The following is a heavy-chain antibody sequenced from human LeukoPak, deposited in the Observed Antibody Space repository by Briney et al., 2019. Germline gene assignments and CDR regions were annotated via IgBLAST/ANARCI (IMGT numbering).Heavy chain of an antibody. D-gene: IGHD6-13*01. J-gene: IGHJ4*02. CDR3: ARSLPYGTTWYGRSDY. CDR2: IRQDGDTK. V-gene: IGHV3-7*03. CDR1: GFPFNAYW. Sequence: GGSLRLSCAASGFPFNAYWMTWVRQAPGKGLEWVANIRQDGDTKYYVDSVKGRFTISRDNAMNSLYLQMNSLRAEDTAIYYCARSLPYGTTWYGRSDYWGQGTLVTVSS.